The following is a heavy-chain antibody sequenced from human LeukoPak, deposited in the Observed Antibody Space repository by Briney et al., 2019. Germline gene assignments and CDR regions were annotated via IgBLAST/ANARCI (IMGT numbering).Heavy chain of an antibody. V-gene: IGHV4-31*03. D-gene: IGHD1-1*01. J-gene: IGHJ3*02. CDR3: ARRGTSSAGSAFDI. Sequence: PSQTLSLTCTVSGGSISSGGYYWSWIRQHPGKGLEWIGYIYYSGSTYYNPSLKSRVTISVDTSKNQFSLKLCSVTAADTAVYYCARRGTSSAGSAFDIWGQGTMVTVSS. CDR1: GGSISSGGYY. CDR2: IYYSGST.